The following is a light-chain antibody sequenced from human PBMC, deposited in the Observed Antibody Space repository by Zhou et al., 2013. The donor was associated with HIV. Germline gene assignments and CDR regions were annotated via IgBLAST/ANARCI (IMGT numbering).Light chain of an antibody. J-gene: IGKJ4*01. V-gene: IGKV1-12*01. CDR3: QQAHSFPHT. Sequence: DIQMTQSPSSLSASVGDRVTITCRASQHITYSLAWYHQKGRQAPQLIIYAASRLQSGVPSRFSGSGSGTDFTLTITDIRPEDFGIYYCQQAHSFPHTFGGGTRVDVK. CDR1: QHITYS. CDR2: AAS.